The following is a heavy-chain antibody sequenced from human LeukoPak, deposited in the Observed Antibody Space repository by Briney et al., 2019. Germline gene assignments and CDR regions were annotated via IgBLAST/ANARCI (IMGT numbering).Heavy chain of an antibody. D-gene: IGHD4-17*01. Sequence: GGSLRLSCAASGFTFSSYEMSWVRQAPGKGLEWVSYISSGSNTIYYADSVKGRFTISRDNAKNSLYLQMNSLRAEDTAVYYCARVYGDYAVDYWGQGTLVTVSS. CDR2: ISSGSNTI. V-gene: IGHV3-48*03. J-gene: IGHJ4*02. CDR3: ARVYGDYAVDY. CDR1: GFTFSSYE.